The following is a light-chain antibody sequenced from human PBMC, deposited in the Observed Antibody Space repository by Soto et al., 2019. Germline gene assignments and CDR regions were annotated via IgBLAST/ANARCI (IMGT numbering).Light chain of an antibody. CDR2: SNN. Sequence: QSVLTQPPSASGTPGQTVTISCSGSISNIGSNTVNWYQQLPGTAPKLLIYSNNQRPSGVPDRFSGSKSGTSASLAISGLQSEDEAYYYCATWDDSLNGMVFGGGTKVTVL. J-gene: IGLJ2*01. V-gene: IGLV1-44*01. CDR3: ATWDDSLNGMV. CDR1: ISNIGSNT.